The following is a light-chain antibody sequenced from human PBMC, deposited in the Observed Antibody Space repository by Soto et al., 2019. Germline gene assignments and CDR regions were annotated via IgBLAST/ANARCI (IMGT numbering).Light chain of an antibody. CDR2: CES. V-gene: IGKV3-20*01. CDR3: QQYGSP. CDR1: QSVSSSY. J-gene: IGKJ4*01. Sequence: EIVLTQSPGTLSLSPGERATLSCRASQSVSSSYLAWYQQKPGQAPRLLIYCESSRATGIPDRFSGSGSGTDFPLTISRLEPEDFAVYYCQQYGSPFGGGTKVEIK.